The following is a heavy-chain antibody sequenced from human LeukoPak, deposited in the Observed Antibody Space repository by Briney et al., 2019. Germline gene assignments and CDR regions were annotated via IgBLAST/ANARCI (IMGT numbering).Heavy chain of an antibody. CDR3: ARLGGVGHGDSNDY. V-gene: IGHV4-39*01. CDR1: GGSISSSSYY. D-gene: IGHD4-17*01. Sequence: SETLSLTCTVSGGSISSSSYYWGWIRQPPGKGLEWIGSIHYSGSTYYNPSRKSRVTIFVDTSKNQFSLKLSSVTTADTAVYYCARLGGVGHGDSNDYWGQGTLVTVSS. CDR2: IHYSGST. J-gene: IGHJ4*02.